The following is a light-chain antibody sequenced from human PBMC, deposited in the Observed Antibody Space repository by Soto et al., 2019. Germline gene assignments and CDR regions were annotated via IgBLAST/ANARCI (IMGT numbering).Light chain of an antibody. Sequence: DIQMTQSPSSLSASVGDRVTITCRASQSISFYLNWYQQKPGNAPKVLIYAASNLQSGVPSRFSGSGSETGFTLTISSLQPEDFATYYCQQSYTAPRTFGQGTKLEIK. CDR2: AAS. CDR3: QQSYTAPRT. CDR1: QSISFY. J-gene: IGKJ2*01. V-gene: IGKV1-39*01.